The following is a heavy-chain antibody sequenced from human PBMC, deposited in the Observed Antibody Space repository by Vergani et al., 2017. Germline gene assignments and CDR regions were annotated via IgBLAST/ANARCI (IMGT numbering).Heavy chain of an antibody. CDR1: GFTFSSYS. Sequence: EVQLVESGGGLVKPGGSLRLSCAASGFTFSSYSMNWVRQAPGKGLEWVSSISSSSSYIYYADSVKGRFTISRDNAKNSLYLQMNSLRAEDTAVYYCARGYYGGNCEFLNWFDPWGQGTLVTVSS. CDR3: ARGYYGGNCEFLNWFDP. D-gene: IGHD4-23*01. J-gene: IGHJ5*02. CDR2: ISSSSSYI. V-gene: IGHV3-21*01.